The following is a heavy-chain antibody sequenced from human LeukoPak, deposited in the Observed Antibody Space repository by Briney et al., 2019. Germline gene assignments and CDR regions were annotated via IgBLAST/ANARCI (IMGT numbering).Heavy chain of an antibody. J-gene: IGHJ3*02. V-gene: IGHV4-34*01. CDR3: ARVCYGDSHFPDAFDI. D-gene: IGHD4-17*01. Sequence: PPETLSLTCAVYGGSFSGYYWSWIRQPPGKGLEWIGEINHSGSTNYNPSLKSRVTISVDTSKNQFSLKLSSVTAADTAVYYCARVCYGDSHFPDAFDIWGQGTMVTVSS. CDR1: GGSFSGYY. CDR2: INHSGST.